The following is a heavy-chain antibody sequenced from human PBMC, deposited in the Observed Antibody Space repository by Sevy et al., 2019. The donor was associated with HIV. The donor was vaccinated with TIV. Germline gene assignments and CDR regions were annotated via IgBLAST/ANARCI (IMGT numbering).Heavy chain of an antibody. CDR2: ISYDGSNK. V-gene: IGHV3-30-3*01. CDR3: ARDQHDYAGNLRTGWFDP. Sequence: GGSLILSCAASGFTVSRYAMHWVRQAPGKGLEWVAVISYDGSNKYYADSVKGRFTISRDNSKNTLYLQVKSLRTEDTAVYYCARDQHDYAGNLRTGWFDPWGQGTLVTVSS. CDR1: GFTVSRYA. D-gene: IGHD4-17*01. J-gene: IGHJ5*02.